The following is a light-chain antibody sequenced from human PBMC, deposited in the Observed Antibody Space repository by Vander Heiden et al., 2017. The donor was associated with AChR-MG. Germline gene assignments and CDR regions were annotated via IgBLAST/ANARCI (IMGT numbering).Light chain of an antibody. J-gene: IGKJ1*01. CDR3: QQYYDAPWT. CDR2: GAS. Sequence: DIQMTQSPSSLSASVGDRVTITCRTSQTITTYLNWYQQRPGKAPKLLIYGASSLQSGLPSRFSGSGSATDFTLTISSLQPEDFATYYCQQYYDAPWTFGQWTNVEIK. V-gene: IGKV1-39*01. CDR1: QTITTY.